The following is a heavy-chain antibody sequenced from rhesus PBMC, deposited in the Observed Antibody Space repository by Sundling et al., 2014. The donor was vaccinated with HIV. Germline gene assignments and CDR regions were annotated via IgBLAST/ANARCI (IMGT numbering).Heavy chain of an antibody. CDR1: GGSITSNNW. V-gene: IGHV4-93*01. D-gene: IGHD2-15*01. CDR3: ARAAIGVVELTAPLRSFDY. J-gene: IGHJ4*01. Sequence: QVQLQESGPAVVKPSETLSLNCVLSGGSITSNNWWSWIRQSPGKGLEWIGFIGGYSGNTDYDPSLKSRVTISKDTSKNQFSLKLSSVTAADTAVYYCARAAIGVVELTAPLRSFDYWGQGVLVIVSS. CDR2: IGGYSGNT.